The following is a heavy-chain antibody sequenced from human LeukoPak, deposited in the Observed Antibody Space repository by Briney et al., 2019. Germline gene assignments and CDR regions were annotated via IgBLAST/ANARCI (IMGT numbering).Heavy chain of an antibody. CDR3: ASSGYCSSTSCYSGFDP. D-gene: IGHD2-2*01. J-gene: IGHJ5*02. CDR1: GYTFTGYY. CDR2: INPSSGGT. V-gene: IGHV1-2*02. Sequence: ASVKVSCKASGYTFTGYYMHWVRQAPGQGLEWMGWINPSSGGTNYAQKFQGRVTMTRDTSISTAYMELSRLRSDDTAVYYCASSGYCSSTSCYSGFDPWGQGTLVTVSS.